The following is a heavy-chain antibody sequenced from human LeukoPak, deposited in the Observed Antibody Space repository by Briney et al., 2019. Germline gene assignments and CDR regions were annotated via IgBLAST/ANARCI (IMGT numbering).Heavy chain of an antibody. Sequence: GGSLRLSCAASGFTFSSYIMNWVRQAPGKGLEWVSSISSSSSYIYYADSVKGRFIISRDNAKNSLYLQMNSLRAEDAAVYYCARSNWKAGKYYFDYWGQGTLVIVSS. J-gene: IGHJ4*02. CDR1: GFTFSSYI. CDR2: ISSSSSYI. V-gene: IGHV3-21*01. D-gene: IGHD1-1*01. CDR3: ARSNWKAGKYYFDY.